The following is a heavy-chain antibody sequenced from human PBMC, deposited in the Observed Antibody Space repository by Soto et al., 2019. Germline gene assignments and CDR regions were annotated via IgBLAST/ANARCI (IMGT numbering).Heavy chain of an antibody. CDR1: GGTFSSYA. D-gene: IGHD5-18*01. CDR2: IIPIFGNT. CDR3: ARDQAMAQFDY. V-gene: IGHV1-18*01. J-gene: IGHJ4*02. Sequence: ASVKVSCKASGGTFSSYAISWVRQAPGQGLEWMGGIIPIFGNTKYAQKLQGRVTMTTDTSTSTAYMELRSLRSDDTAVYYCARDQAMAQFDYWGQGTLVTVSS.